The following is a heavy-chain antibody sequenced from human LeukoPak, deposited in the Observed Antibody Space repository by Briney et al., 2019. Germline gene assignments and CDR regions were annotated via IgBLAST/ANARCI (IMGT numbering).Heavy chain of an antibody. CDR2: IYYSGST. Sequence: SETLSLTCTASGDSISTRYYWSWIRQPPGKGLEWIGYIYYSGSTSYSPSLKSRVTISVDTSKNQFSLKVNSVTAADTAVYYCAREAVALAAFDYWGQGTLVTVSS. CDR1: GDSISTRYY. J-gene: IGHJ4*02. V-gene: IGHV4-59*01. CDR3: AREAVALAAFDY. D-gene: IGHD5-24*01.